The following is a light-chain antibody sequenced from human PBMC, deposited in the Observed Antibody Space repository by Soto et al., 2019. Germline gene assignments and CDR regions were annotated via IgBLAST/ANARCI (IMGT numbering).Light chain of an antibody. CDR2: DAS. CDR3: QQYASSPLT. Sequence: EIVLTQSPGTLSLSPGERATLSCRASQSIGRDYLAWYQQKRGQAPRLLMYDASSRATGIPDRFSGSGSGTDFTLTISRLEPEDFAEFYCQQYASSPLTFGGGTKVEIK. V-gene: IGKV3-20*01. CDR1: QSIGRDY. J-gene: IGKJ4*01.